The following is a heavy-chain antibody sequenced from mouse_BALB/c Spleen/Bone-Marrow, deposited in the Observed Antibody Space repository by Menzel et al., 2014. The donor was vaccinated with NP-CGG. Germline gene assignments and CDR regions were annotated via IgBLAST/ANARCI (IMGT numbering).Heavy chain of an antibody. CDR3: VRDWDFDY. CDR2: IRSKSPNYAT. J-gene: IGHJ2*01. V-gene: IGHV10-1*02. CDR1: GFTFNTYA. D-gene: IGHD4-1*01. Sequence: EAQLDESGGGLRQPKGSLKASCAGSGFTFNTYAINWLRPAPGKGLEWVARIRSKSPNYATFYADSVKDRFTISRDDSQNMLYLQRNNLKTEDTAMYYCVRDWDFDYWGQCTTLTVSS.